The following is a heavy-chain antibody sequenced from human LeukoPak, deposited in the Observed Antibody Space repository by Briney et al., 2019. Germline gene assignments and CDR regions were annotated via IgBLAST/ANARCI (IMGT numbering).Heavy chain of an antibody. CDR1: GGSISSGDYY. CDR2: IYYSGST. Sequence: SETLSLTCTVSGGSISSGDYYWSWIRQPPGKGLEWIGYIYYSGSTYYNPSPKSRVTISVDTSKNQFSLKLSSVTAADTAVYYCARDGTDWLPHADDAFDIWGQGTMVTVSS. V-gene: IGHV4-30-4*01. J-gene: IGHJ3*02. CDR3: ARDGTDWLPHADDAFDI. D-gene: IGHD3-9*01.